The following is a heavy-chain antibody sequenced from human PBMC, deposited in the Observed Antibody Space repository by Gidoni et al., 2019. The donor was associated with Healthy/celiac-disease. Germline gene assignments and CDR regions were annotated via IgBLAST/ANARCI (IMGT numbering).Heavy chain of an antibody. J-gene: IGHJ4*02. Sequence: EVQLVESGGGLVKPRGSLRLSCAASGFTFSNAWMSWVRQAPGKGLGWVGRIKSKTDGGTTDYAAPVKGRFTISRDDSKNTLYLQMNSLKTEDTAVYYCTATFRSLGELSLATYWGQGTLVTVSS. D-gene: IGHD3-16*02. CDR2: IKSKTDGGTT. CDR3: TATFRSLGELSLATY. V-gene: IGHV3-15*01. CDR1: GFTFSNAW.